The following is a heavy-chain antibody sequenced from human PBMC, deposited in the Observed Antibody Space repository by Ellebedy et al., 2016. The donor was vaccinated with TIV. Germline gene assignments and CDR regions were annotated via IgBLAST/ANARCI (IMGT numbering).Heavy chain of an antibody. V-gene: IGHV4-31*03. CDR2: IYYSGST. D-gene: IGHD2-2*01. J-gene: IGHJ6*02. CDR3: ARSSTSYYYYGMDV. CDR1: GGSISSGGYY. Sequence: SETLSLXXTVSGGSISSGGYYWSWIRQHPGKGLEWIGYIYYSGSTYYNPSLKSRVTISVDTSKNQFSLKLSSVTAADTAVYYCARSSTSYYYYGMDVWGQGTTVTVSS.